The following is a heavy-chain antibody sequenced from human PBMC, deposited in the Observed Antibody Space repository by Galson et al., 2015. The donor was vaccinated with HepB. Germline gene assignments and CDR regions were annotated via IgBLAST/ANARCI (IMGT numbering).Heavy chain of an antibody. V-gene: IGHV4-39*01. CDR2: IYYSGST. D-gene: IGHD3-9*01. Sequence: SETLSLTCTVSGGSISSSSYYWGWIRQPPGKGLEWIGSIYYSGSTYYNPSLKSRVTISVDTSKNQFSLKLSSVTAADTAVYYCARGMIDILTGYFDYWGQGTLVTVSS. CDR1: GGSISSSSYY. CDR3: ARGMIDILTGYFDY. J-gene: IGHJ4*02.